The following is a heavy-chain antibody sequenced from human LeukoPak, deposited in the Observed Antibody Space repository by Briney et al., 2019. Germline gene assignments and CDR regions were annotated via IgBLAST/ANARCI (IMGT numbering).Heavy chain of an antibody. V-gene: IGHV4-39*01. J-gene: IGHJ3*02. Sequence: SDPLSLTCTVSGGSISSSNPYWGWARRPPGKGLERDGRIYYTGNTYYNPSLKSRVTISVDTSKNQFSLKLSSVTAAETAVYYCARLLYDSSGYYFDAFDIWGQGTMVTVSS. CDR1: GGSISSSNPY. D-gene: IGHD3-22*01. CDR2: IYYTGNT. CDR3: ARLLYDSSGYYFDAFDI.